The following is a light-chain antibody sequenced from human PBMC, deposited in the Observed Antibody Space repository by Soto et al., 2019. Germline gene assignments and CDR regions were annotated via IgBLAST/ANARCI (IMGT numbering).Light chain of an antibody. CDR2: EVS. J-gene: IGLJ1*01. V-gene: IGLV2-14*01. Sequence: QSALTQPASMSRSPGQSITISCTGTSSDVGGYNYVSWYQQHPGKAPKLMIYEVSNRPSGVSNRFSGSKSGNTASLIISGLQAEDQADYYCSSCTSSSTYVFGTGTKLTVL. CDR1: SSDVGGYNY. CDR3: SSCTSSSTYV.